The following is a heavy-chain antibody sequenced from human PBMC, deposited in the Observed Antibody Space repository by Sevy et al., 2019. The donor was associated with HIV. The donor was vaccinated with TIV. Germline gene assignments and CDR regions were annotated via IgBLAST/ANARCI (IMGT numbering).Heavy chain of an antibody. CDR1: GYSISSGYY. D-gene: IGHD2-2*01. CDR3: ARHSPSRGPGYCSSTSCNGVDY. V-gene: IGHV4-38-2*01. Sequence: SESLSLTCAVSGYSISSGYYWGWIRQPPGKGLEWIGSIYHSGSTYYNPSLKSRVTISVDTSKTQFSLKLSSVTAADTAVYYCARHSPSRGPGYCSSTSCNGVDYWGQGTLVTVSS. J-gene: IGHJ4*02. CDR2: IYHSGST.